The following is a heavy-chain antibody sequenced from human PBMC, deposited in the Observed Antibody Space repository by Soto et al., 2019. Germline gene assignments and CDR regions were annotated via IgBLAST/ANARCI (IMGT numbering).Heavy chain of an antibody. V-gene: IGHV3-74*01. CDR3: ARDCEY. CDR2: INSDGSST. Sequence: EVQLVESGGGLVQPGGSLRLSCEASGFTFSTFWMHWVRQAPGKGLVWVSRINSDGSSTYYADSVKGRVTISSDYVKNMLYLQRNSLRPEDTAVYYCARDCEYWGQGTLVTVSS. CDR1: GFTFSTFW. J-gene: IGHJ4*02.